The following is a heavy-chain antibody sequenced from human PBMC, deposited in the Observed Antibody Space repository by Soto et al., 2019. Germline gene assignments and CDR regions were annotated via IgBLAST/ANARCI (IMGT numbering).Heavy chain of an antibody. J-gene: IGHJ5*02. CDR1: GYTFTGYY. D-gene: IGHD2-15*01. Sequence: GASVKVSCKASGYTFTGYYMHWVRQAPGQGLEWMGWINPNSGGTNYAQKFQGWVTMTRDTSISTAYMELSRLRSDDTAVYYCARDRGYCSGGSCYWNWFEPRGQGTLVTVSS. V-gene: IGHV1-2*04. CDR3: ARDRGYCSGGSCYWNWFEP. CDR2: INPNSGGT.